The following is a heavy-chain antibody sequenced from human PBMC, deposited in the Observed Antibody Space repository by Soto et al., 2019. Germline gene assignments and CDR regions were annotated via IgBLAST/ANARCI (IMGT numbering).Heavy chain of an antibody. CDR2: ISYDGSYE. J-gene: IGHJ4*02. CDR1: GFRFSDYG. D-gene: IGHD5-12*01. CDR3: ARGDKARDGSDL. Sequence: QVRLEESGGGVVQPGGSLRLSCAASGFRFSDYGMSWVRQAPGKGLEWVAVISYDGSYEYYADSVKGRFTISRDNSKNTVFLQMTSVREEDTAVFYCARGDKARDGSDLWGLGTLVTVSS. V-gene: IGHV3-30*03.